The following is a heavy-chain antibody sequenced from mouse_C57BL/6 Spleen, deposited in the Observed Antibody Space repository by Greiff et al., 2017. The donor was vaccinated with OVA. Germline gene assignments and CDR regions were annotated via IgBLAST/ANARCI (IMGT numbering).Heavy chain of an antibody. V-gene: IGHV5-16*01. J-gene: IGHJ2*01. CDR3: ARDSDGNYDY. Sequence: EVKLMESEGGLVQPGSSMKLSCTASGFTFSDYYMAWVRQVPEKGLEWVANINYDGSSTYYLDSLKSRFIISRDNAKNILYLQMSSLKSEDTATYYCARDSDGNYDYWGQGTTLTVSS. D-gene: IGHD2-1*01. CDR1: GFTFSDYY. CDR2: INYDGSST.